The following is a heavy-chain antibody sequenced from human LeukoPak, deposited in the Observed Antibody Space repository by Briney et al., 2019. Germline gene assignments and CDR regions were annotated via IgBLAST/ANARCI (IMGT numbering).Heavy chain of an antibody. CDR1: GYTFIRYA. D-gene: IGHD3-16*01. CDR3: ARHDNDDDFDY. V-gene: IGHV7-4-1*02. Sequence: ASVKISCKASGYTFIRYAINWLRQVPGQGLEWMGWINMYTANPAYAQGFTERFVFSLDTSVSTAYLEISNLKAEDTAVYYCARHDNDDDFDYWGQGTLVTVPS. CDR2: INMYTANP. J-gene: IGHJ4*02.